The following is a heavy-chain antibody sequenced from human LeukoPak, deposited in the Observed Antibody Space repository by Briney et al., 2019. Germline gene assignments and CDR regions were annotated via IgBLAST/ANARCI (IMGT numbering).Heavy chain of an antibody. J-gene: IGHJ4*02. CDR3: ARDLGYCTNGVCHTRFDY. Sequence: SETLSLTCTVSGGSVSSVSYYWSWIRQPPGKGLEWIGYMYYSGTTNYNPSLKSRVTISVDTSKNQFSLKLSSVTAADTAVYYCARDLGYCTNGVCHTRFDYWGQGTLVAVSS. CDR1: GGSVSSVSYY. D-gene: IGHD2-8*01. CDR2: MYYSGTT. V-gene: IGHV4-61*01.